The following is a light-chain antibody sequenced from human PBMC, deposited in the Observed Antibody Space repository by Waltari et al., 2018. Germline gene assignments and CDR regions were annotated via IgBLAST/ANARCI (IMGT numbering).Light chain of an antibody. CDR2: GKN. CDR3: NSRDSSGNHVV. Sequence: SSELPQDPAVSVALGQTVRIPFQGDSLRSYTASWYQQKPGQAPVLVIYGKNNRPSGIPDRFSGSSSGNTASLTITGAQAEDEADYYCNSRDSSGNHVVFGGGTKLTVL. V-gene: IGLV3-19*01. J-gene: IGLJ2*01. CDR1: SLRSYT.